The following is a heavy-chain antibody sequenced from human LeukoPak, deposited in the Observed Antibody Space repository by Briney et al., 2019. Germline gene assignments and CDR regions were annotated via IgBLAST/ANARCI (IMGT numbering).Heavy chain of an antibody. CDR1: GGSISSYY. CDR3: ARGSGGPLGPSSSGMDV. Sequence: SETLSLTCTVSGGSISSYYWSWTRQPPGKGLELIGYIYYSGSTNYNPSLKSRVTISVDTSKNQFSLKLSSVTAADTAVYYCARGSGGPLGPSSSGMDVWGQGTTVTVSS. V-gene: IGHV4-59*01. D-gene: IGHD2-15*01. J-gene: IGHJ6*02. CDR2: IYYSGST.